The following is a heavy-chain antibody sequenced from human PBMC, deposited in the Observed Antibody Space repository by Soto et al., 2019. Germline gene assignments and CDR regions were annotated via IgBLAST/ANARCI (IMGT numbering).Heavy chain of an antibody. D-gene: IGHD3-10*01. CDR2: INPNSGGT. Sequence: QVQLVQSGAEVKKPGASVKVSCKASGYTFTGYYMHWVRQAPGQGLEWMGWINPNSGGTNYAQKFKGRVPITRDTSISTAYMELSRLRSDDTAVYYCARSPRAHYYYARDLEYGMDVWGQGTTVTVSS. CDR1: GYTFTGYY. J-gene: IGHJ6*02. CDR3: ARSPRAHYYYARDLEYGMDV. V-gene: IGHV1-2*02.